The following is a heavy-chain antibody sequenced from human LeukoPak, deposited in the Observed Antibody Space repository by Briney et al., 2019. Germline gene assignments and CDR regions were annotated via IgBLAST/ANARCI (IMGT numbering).Heavy chain of an antibody. J-gene: IGHJ4*02. CDR3: AREGGSYGYYFDY. D-gene: IGHD5-18*01. V-gene: IGHV3-7*01. Sequence: GGSLRLSCAASGFTFTKYWMTWVRQAPGKGLEWVGNIKQDGSDKNYMDSVKGRFTISRDNTKNSVYLQMSSLRAEDTAVYYCAREGGSYGYYFDYWGQGTLVTVSA. CDR1: GFTFTKYW. CDR2: IKQDGSDK.